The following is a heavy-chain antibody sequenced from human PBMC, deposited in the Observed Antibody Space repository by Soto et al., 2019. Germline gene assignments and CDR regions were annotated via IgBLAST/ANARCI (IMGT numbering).Heavy chain of an antibody. J-gene: IGHJ4*02. Sequence: SETLSLTCTVSGGSISSGDYYWSWIRQPPGKGLEWIGYIYYSGSTYYNPSLKSRVTISVDTSKNQFSLKLSSVTAADTAVYYCARDGLRFLEWSSYWGQGTLVTVSS. CDR1: GGSISSGDYY. D-gene: IGHD3-3*01. CDR2: IYYSGST. CDR3: ARDGLRFLEWSSY. V-gene: IGHV4-30-4*01.